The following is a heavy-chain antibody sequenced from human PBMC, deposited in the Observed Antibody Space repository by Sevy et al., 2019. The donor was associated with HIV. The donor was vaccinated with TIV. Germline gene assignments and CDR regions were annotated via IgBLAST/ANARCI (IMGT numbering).Heavy chain of an antibody. V-gene: IGHV1-24*01. Sequence: ASVKVSCKVSGKNLNDLPMHWVRQAPGKGLEWMGRFDPEDGERIYAQKFQGRVTMTEDRSRVTAYMELNSLRSEDTAMYYCATTRKYYEDSSGYVDYWGQGILVTVSS. CDR3: ATTRKYYEDSSGYVDY. J-gene: IGHJ4*02. CDR1: GKNLNDLP. CDR2: FDPEDGER. D-gene: IGHD3-22*01.